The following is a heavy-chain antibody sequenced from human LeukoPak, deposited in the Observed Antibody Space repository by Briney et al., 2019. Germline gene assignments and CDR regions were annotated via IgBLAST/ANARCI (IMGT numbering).Heavy chain of an antibody. CDR2: IYYSGST. CDR1: GGSISSYY. Sequence: SETLSLTCTVSGGSISSYYWSWIRQPPGKGLEWIGYIYYSGSTNYNPSLKSRVTISVDTSKNQFSLKLSSVTAADTAVYYCAGDSGSYWHFWGQGTLVTVSS. J-gene: IGHJ4*02. D-gene: IGHD1-26*01. CDR3: AGDSGSYWHF. V-gene: IGHV4-59*12.